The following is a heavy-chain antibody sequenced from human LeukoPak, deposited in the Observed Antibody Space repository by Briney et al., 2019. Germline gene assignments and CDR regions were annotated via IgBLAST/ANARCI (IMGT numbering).Heavy chain of an antibody. CDR3: ARGGYDGYDYSGNSGY. CDR2: INPNSVGT. Sequence: ASVKVSCKASGYTFTGYYMHWVPQAPGQGLEWMGCINPNSVGTNYTQKFQGRVTMTRDTSVSTASMELSRLRSDDTAVYFCARGGYDGYDYSGNSGYWGQGTLVTVSS. CDR1: GYTFTGYY. D-gene: IGHD5-12*01. V-gene: IGHV1-2*02. J-gene: IGHJ4*02.